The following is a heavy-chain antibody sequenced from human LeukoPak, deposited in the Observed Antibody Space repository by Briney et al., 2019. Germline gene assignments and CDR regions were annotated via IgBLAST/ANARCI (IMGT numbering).Heavy chain of an antibody. J-gene: IGHJ4*02. V-gene: IGHV1-18*01. D-gene: IGHD3-22*01. CDR2: ISAYNGNT. CDR1: GYTFTSYG. CDR3: ARGGNYYDSSGYQNFDY. Sequence: ASVKVSCKASGYTFTSYGISWVRQAPGQGLEWMGWISAYNGNTNYAQKLQGRVTMTTDTSTSTAYMELRSLRSDDTAVYYCARGGNYYDSSGYQNFDYWGQGTLVTVSS.